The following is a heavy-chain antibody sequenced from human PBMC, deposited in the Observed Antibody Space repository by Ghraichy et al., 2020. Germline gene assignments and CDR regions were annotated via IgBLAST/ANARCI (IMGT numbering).Heavy chain of an antibody. V-gene: IGHV3-15*01. CDR1: GFTFSNAW. Sequence: GGSLRLSCAASGFTFSNAWMSWVRQAPGKGLEWVGRIKSKTDGGTTDYAAPVKGRFTISRDDSKNTLYLQMNSLKTEYTAVYYCTTGVDDYGVTFDIWGQGTMVTVSS. CDR3: TTGVDDYGVTFDI. D-gene: IGHD4-17*01. CDR2: IKSKTDGGTT. J-gene: IGHJ3*02.